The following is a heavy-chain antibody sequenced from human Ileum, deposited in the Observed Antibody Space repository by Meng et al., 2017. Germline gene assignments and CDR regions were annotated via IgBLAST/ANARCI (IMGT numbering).Heavy chain of an antibody. Sequence: GESLKISCVGSGLTFGSYAMSWVRQAPGKGLEWVAAISGSDATTYYADSVKGRFTISRDNSKNTLYLHMNSLRAEDTAVYFCAKDNYTSSWFPFGFWGQGTLVTVAS. CDR3: AKDNYTSSWFPFGF. D-gene: IGHD6-13*01. CDR1: GLTFGSYA. V-gene: IGHV3-23*01. J-gene: IGHJ4*02. CDR2: ISGSDATT.